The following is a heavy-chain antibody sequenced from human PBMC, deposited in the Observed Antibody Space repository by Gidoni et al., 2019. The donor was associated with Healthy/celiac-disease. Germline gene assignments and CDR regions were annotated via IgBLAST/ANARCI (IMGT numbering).Heavy chain of an antibody. CDR3: ARKGSSGWYLDY. D-gene: IGHD6-19*01. V-gene: IGHV4-39*01. CDR1: GGCISRSSYY. Sequence: QLQVQAWGSGLVKPPETLSLTCTVSGGCISRSSYYWGWIRQPPGKGLEWIGSIYYSGSTYYNPSLKSRVTISVDTSKNQFSVKLSSVTAADTAVYYCARKGSSGWYLDYWGQGTLVTVSS. J-gene: IGHJ4*02. CDR2: IYYSGST.